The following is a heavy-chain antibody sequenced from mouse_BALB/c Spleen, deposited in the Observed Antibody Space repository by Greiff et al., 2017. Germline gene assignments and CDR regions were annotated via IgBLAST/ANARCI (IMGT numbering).Heavy chain of an antibody. CDR1: GYTFTDYA. CDR2: ISTYYGDA. D-gene: IGHD2-4*01. CDR3: ARGDYDGVY. V-gene: IGHV1S137*01. J-gene: IGHJ2*01. Sequence: QVQLQQSGAELVRPGVSVKISCKGSGYTFTDYAMHWVKQSHAKSLEWIGVISTYYGDASYNQKFKGKATMTVDKSSSTAYMELARLTSEDSAVYYCARGDYDGVYWGQGTTLTVSS.